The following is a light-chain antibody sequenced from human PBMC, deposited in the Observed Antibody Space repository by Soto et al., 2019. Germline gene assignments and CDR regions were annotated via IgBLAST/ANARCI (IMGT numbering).Light chain of an antibody. J-gene: IGKJ5*01. Sequence: EVLLTQSPGTLALSPGEMATLSCRASQSVNSRLAWYQHKPGQAPRLLISGASNRASGIPARFSAWGSGTDFTLTISRVDPADFAFYYCQQYFTSPITFGQRTRLEIK. CDR1: QSVNSR. CDR2: GAS. CDR3: QQYFTSPIT. V-gene: IGKV3-20*01.